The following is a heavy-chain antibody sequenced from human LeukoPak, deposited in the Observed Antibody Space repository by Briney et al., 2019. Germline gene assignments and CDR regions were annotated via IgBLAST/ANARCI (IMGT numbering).Heavy chain of an antibody. V-gene: IGHV3-21*01. CDR1: GFTFSSYS. CDR3: ARDRDSSSSEGWFDP. J-gene: IGHJ5*02. D-gene: IGHD6-6*01. Sequence: PGGSLRLSCAASGFTFSSYSMNWVRQAPGKGLGWVSSISSSSSYIYYADSVKGRFTISRDNAKNSLYLQMNSLRAEDTAVYYCARDRDSSSSEGWFDPWGQGTLVTVSS. CDR2: ISSSSSYI.